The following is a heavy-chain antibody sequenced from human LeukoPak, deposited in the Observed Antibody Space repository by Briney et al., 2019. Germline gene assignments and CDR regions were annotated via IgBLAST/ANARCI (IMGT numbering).Heavy chain of an antibody. J-gene: IGHJ4*02. D-gene: IGHD2-15*01. CDR1: GDSVSNNSAV. CDR3: ARGGSGFDY. CDR2: TYYRSKWYN. V-gene: IGHV6-1*01. Sequence: SQTLSLTCAISGDSVSNNSAVWDWVRQPPSRGLEWLGRTYYRSKWYNDYAVSVKGRITINPDTSKNQFSLQLNSVTSEDTAVYYCARGGSGFDYWGQGTLVTVSS.